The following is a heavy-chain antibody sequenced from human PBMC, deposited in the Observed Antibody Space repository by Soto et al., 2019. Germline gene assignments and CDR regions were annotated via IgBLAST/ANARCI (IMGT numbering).Heavy chain of an antibody. D-gene: IGHD6-13*01. CDR3: ASRYSSRGFDP. CDR2: IYYSGST. Sequence: SETLSLTCTVSGGSISSYYWSWIRQPPGKGLEWIGYIYYSGSTNYNPSLKSRVTISVDTSKNQFSLKLSSVTAADTAVDYCASRYSSRGFDPWGQGTLVTVSS. V-gene: IGHV4-59*01. J-gene: IGHJ5*02. CDR1: GGSISSYY.